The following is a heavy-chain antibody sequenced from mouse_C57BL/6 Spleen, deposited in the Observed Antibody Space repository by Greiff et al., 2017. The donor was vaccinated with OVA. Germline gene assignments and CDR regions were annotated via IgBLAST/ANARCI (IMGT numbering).Heavy chain of an antibody. J-gene: IGHJ3*01. CDR2: ISSGSSTI. D-gene: IGHD2-3*01. CDR3: ARTIYDGYFAWFAY. Sequence: DVQLMASGGGLVKPGGSLKLSCAASGFTFSDYGMHWVRQAPEKGLEWVAYISSGSSTIYYADTVKGRFTISRDNAKNTLFLQMTSLRSEDTAMYYCARTIYDGYFAWFAYWGQGTLVTVSA. CDR1: GFTFSDYG. V-gene: IGHV5-17*01.